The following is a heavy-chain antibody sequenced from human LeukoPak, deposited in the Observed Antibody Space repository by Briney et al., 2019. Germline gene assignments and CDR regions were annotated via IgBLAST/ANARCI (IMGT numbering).Heavy chain of an antibody. CDR1: GFTFSSYS. Sequence: GGSLRLSCVASGFTFSSYSMHWVRQAPGKGLEWVSYISSTSNTIYYADSVKGRFTISRDNAKNSLYLQMNSLRDEGSAVYYCAREMGANRSDAFDLWGQGTMVTVSS. V-gene: IGHV3-48*02. J-gene: IGHJ3*01. CDR2: ISSTSNTI. CDR3: AREMGANRSDAFDL. D-gene: IGHD1-26*01.